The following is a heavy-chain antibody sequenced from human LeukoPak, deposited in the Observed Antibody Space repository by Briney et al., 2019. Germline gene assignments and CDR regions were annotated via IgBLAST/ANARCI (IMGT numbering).Heavy chain of an antibody. CDR2: INPNSGGT. Sequence: VASVKVSCKASGYTFTGYYMHWVRQAPGQGLEWMGWINPNSGGTNYAQKFQGRVTMTRDTSISTAYMELSRLRSDDTAVYYRARDSRPTTVTTPDYWGQGTLVTVSS. J-gene: IGHJ4*02. V-gene: IGHV1-2*02. D-gene: IGHD4-17*01. CDR1: GYTFTGYY. CDR3: ARDSRPTTVTTPDY.